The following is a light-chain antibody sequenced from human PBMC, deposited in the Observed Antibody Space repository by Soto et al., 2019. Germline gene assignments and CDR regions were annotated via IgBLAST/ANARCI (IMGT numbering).Light chain of an antibody. Sequence: EIVLTLSPATLSLSPGERATLSCRASQSVSRYLAWYQQKPGQAPRLLIYGASSRATGIPDRFSGSGSGTDFTLTISRLEPEDFAVHYCQQYGSSPRLTFGGGTKVDIK. J-gene: IGKJ4*01. CDR2: GAS. CDR3: QQYGSSPRLT. CDR1: QSVSRY. V-gene: IGKV3-20*01.